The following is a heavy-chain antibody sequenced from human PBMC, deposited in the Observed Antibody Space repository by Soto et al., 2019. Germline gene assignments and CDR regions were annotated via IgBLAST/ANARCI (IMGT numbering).Heavy chain of an antibody. D-gene: IGHD3-3*01. Sequence: QLQLQESGSGLVKPSQTLSLTCAVSGGSISSGGYSWSWIRQPPGKGLEWIGYIYHSGSTYYNPSLKSRVTISVDRSKNQFSLKLSSVTAADTAVYYCARGPYYDLWSHGLDVWGQGTTVTVSS. CDR1: GGSISSGGYS. CDR2: IYHSGST. V-gene: IGHV4-30-2*01. CDR3: ARGPYYDLWSHGLDV. J-gene: IGHJ6*02.